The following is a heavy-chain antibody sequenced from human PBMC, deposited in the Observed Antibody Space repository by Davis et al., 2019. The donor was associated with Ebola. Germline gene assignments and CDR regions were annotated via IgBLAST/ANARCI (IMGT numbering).Heavy chain of an antibody. J-gene: IGHJ6*03. Sequence: PGGSLRLSCTVSGGSISSYYWSWIRQPPGKGLEWIGYIYYSGSTNYNPSLKSRVTISVDTSKNQFSLKLSSVAAADTAVYYCAREGYYYYYYMDVWGKGTTVTVSS. CDR1: GGSISSYY. V-gene: IGHV4-59*01. CDR2: IYYSGST. CDR3: AREGYYYYYYMDV.